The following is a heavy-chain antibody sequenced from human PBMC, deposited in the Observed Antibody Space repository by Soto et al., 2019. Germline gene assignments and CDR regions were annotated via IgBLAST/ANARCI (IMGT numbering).Heavy chain of an antibody. V-gene: IGHV2-5*02. J-gene: IGHJ6*02. CDR1: GFSLKTNGVA. CDR2: IYWDGDE. CDR3: GQISVLQLMYV. Sequence: QVTLPESGPALVKPTETLTLTCTFSGFSLKTNGVAVGWIRQPPGKAPEWLAHIYWDGDERYRPSLRRRLTIYKDTTKNQVVFTMTKMDPWDTATYYCGQISVLQLMYVWGPGTTVSVS. D-gene: IGHD3-3*01.